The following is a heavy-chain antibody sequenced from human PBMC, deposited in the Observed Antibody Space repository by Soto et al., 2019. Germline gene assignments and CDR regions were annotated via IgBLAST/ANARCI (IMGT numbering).Heavy chain of an antibody. J-gene: IGHJ4*02. CDR1: GGSISSGGYY. Sequence: QVQLQESGPGLVKPSQTLSLTCTVSGGSISSGGYYWSWIRQHPGKGLEWIGYIYYSGSTYYNPSLMSRVTISVDTSKNQFSLKLSSVTAADTAVYYCARTQGEAMVRGATFDYWGQGTLVTVSS. CDR2: IYYSGST. D-gene: IGHD3-10*01. CDR3: ARTQGEAMVRGATFDY. V-gene: IGHV4-31*03.